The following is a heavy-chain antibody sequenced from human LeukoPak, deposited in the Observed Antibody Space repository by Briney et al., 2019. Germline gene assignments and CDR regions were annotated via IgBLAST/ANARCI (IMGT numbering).Heavy chain of an antibody. Sequence: PSETLSLTCAVYGGSFSGYYWSWIRQPPGKGLEWIGEINHRGSTNYNPSLKSRVTISVDTSKNQFSLKLSSVTAADTAVYYCARVGRVYYYYYMDVWGKGTTVTVSS. V-gene: IGHV4-34*01. J-gene: IGHJ6*03. D-gene: IGHD1-26*01. CDR1: GGSFSGYY. CDR2: INHRGST. CDR3: ARVGRVYYYYYMDV.